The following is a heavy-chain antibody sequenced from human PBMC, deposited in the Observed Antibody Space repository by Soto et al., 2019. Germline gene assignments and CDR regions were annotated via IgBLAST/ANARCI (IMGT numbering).Heavy chain of an antibody. Sequence: QVQLVESGGGVVQPGRSLRLSCAASGFTFSSYGMHWVRQAPGKGLEWVAVISYDGSNKYYADSVKGRFTISRDNSKNTLYLQMNSLRAEDTAVYYCAKDPIYCTNGVCSPTDYHFDYWGQGTLVTVSS. V-gene: IGHV3-30*18. CDR1: GFTFSSYG. J-gene: IGHJ4*02. CDR2: ISYDGSNK. D-gene: IGHD2-8*01. CDR3: AKDPIYCTNGVCSPTDYHFDY.